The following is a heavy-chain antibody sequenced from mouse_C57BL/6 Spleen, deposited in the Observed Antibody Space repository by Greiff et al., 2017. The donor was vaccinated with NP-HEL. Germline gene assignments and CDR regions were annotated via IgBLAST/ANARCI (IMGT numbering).Heavy chain of an antibody. D-gene: IGHD2-12*01. CDR2: INPGSGGT. J-gene: IGHJ2*01. CDR3: ARDDGYYCDD. CDR1: GYAFTNYL. Sequence: VQLQQSGAELVRPGTSVKVSCKASGYAFTNYLIEWVKQRPGQGLEWIGVINPGSGGTNYNEKFKGKATLTADKSSSTAYMQLSSLTSEDSAVYFCARDDGYYCDDWGQGTTLTVAS. V-gene: IGHV1-54*01.